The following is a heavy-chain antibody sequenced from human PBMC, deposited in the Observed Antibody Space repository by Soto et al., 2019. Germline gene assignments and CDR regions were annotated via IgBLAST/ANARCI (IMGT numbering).Heavy chain of an antibody. CDR1: GGSISSGGYS. CDR2: IYHSGT. CDR3: VRAGGLGAVAVDY. D-gene: IGHD6-19*01. J-gene: IGHJ4*02. Sequence: QLQLQESGSGLVKPSQTLSLTCAVSGGSISSGGYSWSWIRQPPGKGLEWIGYIYHSGTYYNPSLKSRVTISVDRSKNQFSLKLSSVTAADTAVYYCVRAGGLGAVAVDYWGQGTLVTVSS. V-gene: IGHV4-30-2*01.